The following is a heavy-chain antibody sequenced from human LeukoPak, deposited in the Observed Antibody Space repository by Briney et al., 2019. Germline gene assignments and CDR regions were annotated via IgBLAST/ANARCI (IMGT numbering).Heavy chain of an antibody. CDR3: ARSGVKQQLVSRVFDY. V-gene: IGHV4-34*01. J-gene: IGHJ4*02. D-gene: IGHD6-13*01. CDR1: GGSMSSYY. CDR2: INHSGST. Sequence: SETLSLTCTVSGGSMSSYYWSWIRQPPGKGLEWIGEINHSGSTNYNPSLKSRVTISVDTSKNQFSLKLSSVTAADTAVYYCARSGVKQQLVSRVFDYWGQGTLVTVSS.